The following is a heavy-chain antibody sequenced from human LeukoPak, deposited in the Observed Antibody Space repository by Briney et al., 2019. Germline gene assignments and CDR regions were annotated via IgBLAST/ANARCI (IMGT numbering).Heavy chain of an antibody. D-gene: IGHD6-13*01. Sequence: GGSLRLSCAASGFTFSGSAMHWVRQASGKGLEWVGRIRSKANSYATAYAASVKGRFTISRDDSKNTAYLQMNSPRAEDTAVYYCAILPGYSSSWYEVDYWGQGTLVTVSS. CDR2: IRSKANSYAT. CDR3: AILPGYSSSWYEVDY. J-gene: IGHJ4*02. CDR1: GFTFSGSA. V-gene: IGHV3-73*01.